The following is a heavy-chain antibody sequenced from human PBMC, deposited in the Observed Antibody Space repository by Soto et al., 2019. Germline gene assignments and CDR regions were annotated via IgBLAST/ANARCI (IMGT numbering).Heavy chain of an antibody. CDR3: ARSPYPDNPYYSYGMDV. J-gene: IGHJ6*02. CDR2: IYPGDSDT. V-gene: IGHV5-51*01. D-gene: IGHD3-10*01. CDR1: GYSFTSYW. Sequence: GESLKISCKGSGYSFTSYWIGWVRQMPGKGLEWMGIIYPGDSDTRYSPSFQGQVTISADKSISTAYLQWSSLKASDTAMYYCARSPYPDNPYYSYGMDVWGQGTTVTVSS.